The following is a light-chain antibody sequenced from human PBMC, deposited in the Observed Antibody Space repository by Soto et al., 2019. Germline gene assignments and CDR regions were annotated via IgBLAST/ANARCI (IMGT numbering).Light chain of an antibody. CDR1: QSINIY. CDR3: QQSYRSPYT. V-gene: IGKV1-39*01. J-gene: IGKJ2*01. CDR2: GAS. Sequence: IQMTQSPSSLSASVGDSVTVTCRASQSINIYLNWYQQKPGKAPTLLIYGASSLQRVVPSRFTGGGSRTDFTLTISSLQPEDFATYYCQQSYRSPYTFGQGTKLEIK.